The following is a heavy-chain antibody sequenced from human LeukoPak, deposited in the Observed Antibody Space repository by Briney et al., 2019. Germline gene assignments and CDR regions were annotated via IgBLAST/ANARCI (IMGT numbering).Heavy chain of an antibody. D-gene: IGHD2-2*01. CDR3: ASVPAALSPLPDY. Sequence: PSETLSLTCAVSGYSISSGYYWGSIRQPPAKGLEWIGSIYHSGSTYYNPSLKSRVTISVDTSKNQFSLKLSSVTAADTAVYYCASVPAALSPLPDYWGQGTLVTVSS. CDR2: IYHSGST. J-gene: IGHJ4*02. V-gene: IGHV4-38-2*01. CDR1: GYSISSGYY.